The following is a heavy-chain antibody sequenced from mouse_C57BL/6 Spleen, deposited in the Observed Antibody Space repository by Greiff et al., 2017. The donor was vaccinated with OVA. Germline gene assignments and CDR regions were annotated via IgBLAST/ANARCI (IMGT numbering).Heavy chain of an antibody. CDR2: ISDGGSYT. CDR3: AREVYSNYGFDY. V-gene: IGHV5-4*01. D-gene: IGHD2-5*01. CDR1: GFTFSSYA. Sequence: EVNVVESGGGLVKPGGSLKLSCAASGFTFSSYAMSWVRQTPEKRLEWVATISDGGSYTYYPDNVKGRFTISRDNAKNNLYLQMSHLKSEDTAMYYCAREVYSNYGFDYWGQGTTLTVSS. J-gene: IGHJ2*01.